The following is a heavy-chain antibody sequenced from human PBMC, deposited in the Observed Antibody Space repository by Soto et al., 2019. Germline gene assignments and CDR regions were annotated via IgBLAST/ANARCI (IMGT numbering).Heavy chain of an antibody. CDR3: ARNTWQQPRDYYYGMDV. CDR1: GFTFSNYA. Sequence: QVQLVESGGGVVQPGRSLRLSCAASGFTFSNYAMHWVRQAPGKGLEWVAVISYDGGNKYYADSVKGRLTISRDNSKNTLYLQMNRLRAEDTAVYYCARNTWQQPRDYYYGMDVWGQGTTVTVSS. V-gene: IGHV3-30-3*01. D-gene: IGHD6-13*01. J-gene: IGHJ6*02. CDR2: ISYDGGNK.